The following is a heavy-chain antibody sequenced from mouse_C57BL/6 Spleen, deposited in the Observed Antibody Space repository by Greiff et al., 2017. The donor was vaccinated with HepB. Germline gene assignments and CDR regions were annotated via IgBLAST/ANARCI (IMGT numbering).Heavy chain of an antibody. V-gene: IGHV1-52*01. J-gene: IGHJ1*03. D-gene: IGHD4-1*01. CDR1: GYTFTSYW. Sequence: QVQLQQPGAELVRPGSSAKLSCKASGYTFTSYWMHWVKQRPIQGLEWIGNIDPSDSETHYNQKFKDKATLTVDKSSSTAYMQLSSLTSEDSAVYYCAREGLGQDWYFDVWGTGTTVTVSS. CDR3: AREGLGQDWYFDV. CDR2: IDPSDSET.